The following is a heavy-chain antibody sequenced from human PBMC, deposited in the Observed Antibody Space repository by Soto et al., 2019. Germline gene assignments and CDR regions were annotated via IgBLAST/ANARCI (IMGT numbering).Heavy chain of an antibody. D-gene: IGHD2-15*01. Sequence: EVQLVESGGGLVQPGGSLRLSCAASGFTFSSYAMHWVRQAPGKGLEYVSAVSTNGASTYYAHSVKGRFTISRENSNNTLYLQMGSLRAEDMASYYCAGRGFGYCSGGTCGYAFDIWGQGTTVTVSS. CDR3: AGRGFGYCSGGTCGYAFDI. J-gene: IGHJ3*02. CDR1: GFTFSSYA. CDR2: VSTNGAST. V-gene: IGHV3-64*01.